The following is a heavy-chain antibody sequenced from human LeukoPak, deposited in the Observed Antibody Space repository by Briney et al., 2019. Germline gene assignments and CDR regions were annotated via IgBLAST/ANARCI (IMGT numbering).Heavy chain of an antibody. D-gene: IGHD7-27*01. CDR3: ARGWGSFEN. CDR2: LYSSGNT. Sequence: GGSLRLSCAASGFSVITDYMTWVRQAPGKGLEWVSTLYSSGNTYYADSVKGRFTVSRDNSKNTLFLEMSSPRAEDTAVYFCARGWGSFENWGQGTLVAVSS. J-gene: IGHJ4*02. V-gene: IGHV3-53*01. CDR1: GFSVITDY.